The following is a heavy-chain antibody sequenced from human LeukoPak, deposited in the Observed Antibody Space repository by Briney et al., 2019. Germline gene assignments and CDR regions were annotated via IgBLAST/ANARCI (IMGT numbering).Heavy chain of an antibody. D-gene: IGHD2-2*01. CDR1: GYTFTSYY. CDR3: ARWRCSSTSCFGHDAFDI. V-gene: IGHV1-46*01. J-gene: IGHJ3*02. CDR2: INPSGGST. Sequence: ASVKVSCKASGYTFTSYYMRWVRQAPGQGLEWMGIINPSGGSTSYAQKFQGRVTMTRDMSTSTAYMELSSLRSEDTAVYYCARWRCSSTSCFGHDAFDIWGQGTMVTVSS.